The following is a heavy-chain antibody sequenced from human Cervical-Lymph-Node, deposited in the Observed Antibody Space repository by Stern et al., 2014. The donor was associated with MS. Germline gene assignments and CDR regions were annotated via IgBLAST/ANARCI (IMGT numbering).Heavy chain of an antibody. V-gene: IGHV1-2*04. D-gene: IGHD6-19*01. J-gene: IGHJ4*02. CDR1: GYTFTGYY. Sequence: QVQLGQSGAEVKKPGASVKVSCKASGYTFTGYYMHWVRQAPGQGLEWMGWITPNSGGTNYAQKFQGWVTMTRDTSISTAYMELSRLRSDDTAVYYCARAAAGAVAGRRSFDYWGQGTLVTVSS. CDR3: ARAAAGAVAGRRSFDY. CDR2: ITPNSGGT.